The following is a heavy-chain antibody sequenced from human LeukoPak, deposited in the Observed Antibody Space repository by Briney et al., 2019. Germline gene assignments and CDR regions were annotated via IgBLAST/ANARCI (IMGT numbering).Heavy chain of an antibody. CDR3: ARGEWFGELLTTSSPFDC. V-gene: IGHV1-69*05. D-gene: IGHD3-10*01. Sequence: GASVKVSFKASGGTFSSYAISWVRQAPGQGLEWMGRIIPIFGTANYAQKFQGRVTITTDESTSTAYMELSSLRSEDTAVYYCARGEWFGELLTTSSPFDCWGQGTLVTVSS. J-gene: IGHJ4*02. CDR1: GGTFSSYA. CDR2: IIPIFGTA.